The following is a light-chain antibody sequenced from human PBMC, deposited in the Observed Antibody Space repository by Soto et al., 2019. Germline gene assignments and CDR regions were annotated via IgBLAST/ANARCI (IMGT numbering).Light chain of an antibody. CDR3: SSYTTSNTQV. J-gene: IGLJ3*02. Sequence: QSALTQPASVSGSHGQSITISCTGTSSDVGTYNYVSGYQHRPGKAPKLMIYDVSYRPSGVSNRFSGSKSANTASLTISGLQAEDEADYYCSSYTTSNTQVFGGGTKLTVL. CDR2: DVS. CDR1: SSDVGTYNY. V-gene: IGLV2-14*01.